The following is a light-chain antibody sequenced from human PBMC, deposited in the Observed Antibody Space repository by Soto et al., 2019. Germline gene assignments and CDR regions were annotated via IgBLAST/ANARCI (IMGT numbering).Light chain of an antibody. CDR2: WAS. CDR3: QQYYITPRT. V-gene: IGKV4-1*01. Sequence: DIVMTQSPDSLAVSLGERATINCKSSQSVLCSSNNKNYLAWYQQKPGQPPKLLIYWASTRESGVPDRFSGSGSGTDFTLTISSLQAEDVAVYYCQQYYITPRTFGQGTKVEIK. J-gene: IGKJ1*01. CDR1: QSVLCSSNNKNY.